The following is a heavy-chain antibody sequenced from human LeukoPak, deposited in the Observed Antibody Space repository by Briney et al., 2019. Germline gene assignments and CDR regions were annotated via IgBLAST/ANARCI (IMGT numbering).Heavy chain of an antibody. D-gene: IGHD6-6*01. CDR2: INHSGST. CDR3: AKTSAVYSSSSEYFQH. J-gene: IGHJ1*01. CDR1: GGSFSGYY. Sequence: SETLSLTCAVYGGSFSGYYWSWIRQPPGKGLEWIGEINHSGSTNYNPSLKSRVTISVDTSKNQFSLKLSSVTAADTAVCYCAKTSAVYSSSSEYFQHWGQGTLVTVSS. V-gene: IGHV4-34*01.